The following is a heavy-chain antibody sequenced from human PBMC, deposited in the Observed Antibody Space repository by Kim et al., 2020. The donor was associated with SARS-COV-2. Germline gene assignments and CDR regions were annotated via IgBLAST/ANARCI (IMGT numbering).Heavy chain of an antibody. D-gene: IGHD4-17*01. Sequence: GGSLRLSCAASGFTFSNAWMSWVRQAPGKGLEWVGRIKSKTDGGTTDYAAPVKGRFTISRDDSKNTLYLQMNSLKTEDTAVYYCTTEVLYGDYAPFDYWGQGTLVTVSS. J-gene: IGHJ4*02. V-gene: IGHV3-15*01. CDR1: GFTFSNAW. CDR3: TTEVLYGDYAPFDY. CDR2: IKSKTDGGTT.